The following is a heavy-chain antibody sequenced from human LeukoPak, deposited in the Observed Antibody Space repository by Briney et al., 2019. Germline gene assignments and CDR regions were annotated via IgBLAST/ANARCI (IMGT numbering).Heavy chain of an antibody. Sequence: TGGSLRLSCAASGFTFSSYAMSWVRQAPGKGLEWVSSISATGGSTYYADSVKGRSTISRDSSKNTLYLQMNSLKTEDTAVYYCTTELSSILDKFHWGQGTLVTVSS. CDR3: TTELSSILDKFH. CDR1: GFTFSSYA. CDR2: ISATGGST. V-gene: IGHV3-23*01. J-gene: IGHJ4*02. D-gene: IGHD2/OR15-2a*01.